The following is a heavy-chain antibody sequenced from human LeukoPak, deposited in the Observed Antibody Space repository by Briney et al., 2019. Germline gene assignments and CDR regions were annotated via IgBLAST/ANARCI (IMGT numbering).Heavy chain of an antibody. J-gene: IGHJ4*02. CDR1: GFTFSSYS. V-gene: IGHV3-21*01. CDR3: ARHVWSGSYNYYYFDY. Sequence: PGGSLRLSCAASGFTFSSYSMNWVRQAPGKGLEWVSSIDSYRSYIYYADSVKGRFTISRDNAKNSLYLQMNSLRAEDTAVYYCARHVWSGSYNYYYFDYWGQGTLVTVSS. CDR2: IDSYRSYI. D-gene: IGHD3-10*02.